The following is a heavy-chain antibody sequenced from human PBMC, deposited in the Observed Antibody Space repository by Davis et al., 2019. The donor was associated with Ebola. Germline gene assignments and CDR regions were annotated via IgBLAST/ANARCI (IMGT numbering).Heavy chain of an antibody. CDR1: GFTFSSYW. D-gene: IGHD3-22*01. Sequence: GESLKISCAASGFTFSSYWMSWVRQAPGKGLEWVSAISGSGGSTYYADSVKGRFTISRDNSKNTLYLQMNSLRAEDTAVYYCAKNPPTIVVAKWGAFDIWGQGTMVTVSS. J-gene: IGHJ3*02. CDR2: ISGSGGST. CDR3: AKNPPTIVVAKWGAFDI. V-gene: IGHV3-23*01.